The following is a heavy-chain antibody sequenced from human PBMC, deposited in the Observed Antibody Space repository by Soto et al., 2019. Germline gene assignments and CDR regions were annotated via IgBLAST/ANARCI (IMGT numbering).Heavy chain of an antibody. CDR1: GYSVSSNSAA. CDR3: VRERKYQLLSWYWFDP. V-gene: IGHV6-1*01. D-gene: IGHD2-2*01. CDR2: TYYRSKWYN. J-gene: IGHJ5*02. Sequence: PSQTLSLTCAISGYSVSSNSAAWNWIRQSPSRDLEWLGRTYYRSKWYNDYAVSVKSRITINPDTSKNQFSLQLNSVAPEDTAVYYCVRERKYQLLSWYWFDPWGQGTLVTVSS.